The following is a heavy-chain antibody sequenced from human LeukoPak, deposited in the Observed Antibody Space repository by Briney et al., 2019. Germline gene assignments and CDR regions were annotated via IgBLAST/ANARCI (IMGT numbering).Heavy chain of an antibody. D-gene: IGHD1-20*01. CDR3: AKKMSITAASQVDY. Sequence: GGSLRLSCAASGLTFSSSVLSWARQAPGKGLEWVSTINSDENTYYADSVKGRFTISRDNSKNTLYLQMNSLRAEDTAVYYCAKKMSITAASQVDYWGQGTLVTVSS. CDR2: INSDENT. CDR1: GLTFSSSV. J-gene: IGHJ4*02. V-gene: IGHV3-23*01.